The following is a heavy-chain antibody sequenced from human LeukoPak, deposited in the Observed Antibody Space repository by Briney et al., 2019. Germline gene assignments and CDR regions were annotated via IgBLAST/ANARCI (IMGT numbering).Heavy chain of an antibody. CDR3: ARSRTEWFDFDY. V-gene: IGHV3-53*01. Sequence: GGSLRLSCAASGFTVSSNYMSWVRQAPGKGLEWVSVIYIGGSTYYADSVKGRFTISRDNSKNTLYLQMNSLRAEDTAVYYCARSRTEWFDFDYWGQGTLVTVSS. J-gene: IGHJ4*02. D-gene: IGHD3-3*01. CDR2: IYIGGST. CDR1: GFTVSSNY.